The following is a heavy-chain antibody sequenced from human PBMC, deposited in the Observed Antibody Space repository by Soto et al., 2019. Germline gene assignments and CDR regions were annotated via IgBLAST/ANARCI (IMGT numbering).Heavy chain of an antibody. Sequence: SETLSLTCTVSGGSISRYYWSWFRQPPGKELEWIGDMYNIGSTVDNPSLKSRVTISVDKSKNQFSLKLSSVTAADTAVYYCARDGSNGGSGDYYYGMDVWGQGTTVTVSS. CDR1: GGSISRYY. J-gene: IGHJ6*02. V-gene: IGHV4-59*12. D-gene: IGHD7-27*01. CDR3: ARDGSNGGSGDYYYGMDV. CDR2: MYNIGST.